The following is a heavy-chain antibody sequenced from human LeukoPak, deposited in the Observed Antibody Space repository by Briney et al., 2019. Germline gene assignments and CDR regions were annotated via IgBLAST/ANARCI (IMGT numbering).Heavy chain of an antibody. Sequence: GGSLRLSCAASGFIFSSYSMNWVRQAPGKGLQWVSYISSSATTIYYADSVKGRFTVSRDNAKNSLYLQMNSLRAEDTAVYYSAKDWSSSWLAAIGYYYYGMDVWGQGTTVTVSS. D-gene: IGHD6-13*01. J-gene: IGHJ6*02. CDR3: AKDWSSSWLAAIGYYYYGMDV. CDR2: ISSSATTI. V-gene: IGHV3-48*01. CDR1: GFIFSSYS.